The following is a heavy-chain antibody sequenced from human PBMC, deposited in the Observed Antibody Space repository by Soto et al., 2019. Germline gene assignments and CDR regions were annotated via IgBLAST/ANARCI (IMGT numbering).Heavy chain of an antibody. J-gene: IGHJ6*02. CDR3: ARADCISTSCYAYGMDV. V-gene: IGHV5-51*01. CDR1: GYSFTSYW. CDR2: IYPGDSDT. Sequence: GESLKISCQGSGYSFTSYWIGWVRQMPGKGLEWMGIIYPGDSDTRYSPSFQGQVTISADKSISTAYLQWSSLKASDTAMYYCARADCISTSCYAYGMDVWGQGTTVTVSS. D-gene: IGHD2-2*01.